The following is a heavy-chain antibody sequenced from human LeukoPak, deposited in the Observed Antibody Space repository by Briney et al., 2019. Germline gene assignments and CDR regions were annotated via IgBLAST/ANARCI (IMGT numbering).Heavy chain of an antibody. Sequence: GGSLRLSCAASGFTFSSYSMNWVRQAPGKGLEWVSSISSSSSYIYYADSVKGRFTISRDNAKNSLYLQMNSLRVEDTAVYYCARDSNVVGAKGAGWGQGTLVTVSS. CDR3: ARDSNVVGAKGAG. J-gene: IGHJ4*02. CDR2: ISSSSSYI. V-gene: IGHV3-21*01. D-gene: IGHD1-26*01. CDR1: GFTFSSYS.